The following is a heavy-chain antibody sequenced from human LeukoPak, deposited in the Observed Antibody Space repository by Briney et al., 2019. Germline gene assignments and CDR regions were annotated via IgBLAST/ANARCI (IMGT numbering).Heavy chain of an antibody. CDR2: ISYDGSNK. Sequence: GGSLRLSCAASGFTFSSYAMHWVRQAPGKGLEWVAVISYDGSNKYYADSVKGRFTISRDNSKNTLYLQMNSLRAEDTAVYYCARDVAPGYSSSPVDYWGQGTLVTVSS. J-gene: IGHJ4*02. V-gene: IGHV3-30-3*01. CDR3: ARDVAPGYSSSPVDY. CDR1: GFTFSSYA. D-gene: IGHD6-13*01.